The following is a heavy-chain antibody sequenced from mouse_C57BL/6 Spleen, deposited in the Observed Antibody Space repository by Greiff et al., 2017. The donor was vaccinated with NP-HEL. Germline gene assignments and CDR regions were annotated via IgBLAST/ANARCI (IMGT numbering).Heavy chain of an antibody. CDR2: ISDGGSYT. CDR3: ARGDGNYYFDY. J-gene: IGHJ2*01. V-gene: IGHV5-4*01. CDR1: GFTFSSYA. Sequence: ESGGGLVKPGGSLKLSCAASGFTFSSYAMSWVRQTPEKRLEWVATISDGGSYTYYPDNVKGRFTISRDNAKNNLYMQMSHLKSEDTAMYYCARGDGNYYFDYWGQGTTLTVSS. D-gene: IGHD2-1*01.